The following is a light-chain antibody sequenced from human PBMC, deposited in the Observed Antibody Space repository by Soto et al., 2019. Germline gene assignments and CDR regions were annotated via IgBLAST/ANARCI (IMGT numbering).Light chain of an antibody. V-gene: IGLV8-61*01. J-gene: IGLJ2*01. Sequence: QAVVTQEPSFSVSPGGTVTLTCGLTSASVSTSYYPSWYQQTPGQAPRTLIYNTNTRSSGVPDRFSGSLLGNKAALTITGAQTEDEGEYYCVFYMGSGISLFGGGTKVTVL. CDR3: VFYMGSGISL. CDR1: SASVSTSYY. CDR2: NTN.